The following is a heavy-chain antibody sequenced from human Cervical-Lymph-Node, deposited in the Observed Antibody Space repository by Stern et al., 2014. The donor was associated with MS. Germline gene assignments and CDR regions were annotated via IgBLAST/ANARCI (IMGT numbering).Heavy chain of an antibody. CDR1: GDTFATYP. CDR3: ANPLPYAN. D-gene: IGHD4-17*01. J-gene: IGHJ1*01. Sequence: VQLVESGAEVKQPGASVKVSCKASGDTFATYPIHWLRQAPGQGPVWMGIVNPTDGRTTYAQTFKGRVTMTRDTSTRTVYMELRSLRPEDTAMYFCANPLPYANWGQGTRVTVSS. V-gene: IGHV1-46*03. CDR2: VNPTDGRT.